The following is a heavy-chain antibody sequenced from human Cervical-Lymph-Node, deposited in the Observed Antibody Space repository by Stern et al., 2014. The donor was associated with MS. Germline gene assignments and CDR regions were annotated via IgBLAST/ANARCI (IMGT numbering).Heavy chain of an antibody. Sequence: QVQLGQSGAEVKKPGSSVKVSCKASGGTFSSYAISWVRQAPGQGLEWMGGIIPIFGTANYAKKVQGRVTITADESTSTAYMELSSLRSEDTAVYYCARDRGHYDREQPYYWGQGTLVTVSS. V-gene: IGHV1-69*01. CDR2: IIPIFGTA. CDR1: GGTFSSYA. CDR3: ARDRGHYDREQPYY. D-gene: IGHD3-22*01. J-gene: IGHJ4*02.